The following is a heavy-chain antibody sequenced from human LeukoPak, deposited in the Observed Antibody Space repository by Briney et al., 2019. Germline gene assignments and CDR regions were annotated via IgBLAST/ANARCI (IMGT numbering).Heavy chain of an antibody. V-gene: IGHV4-39*07. J-gene: IGHJ4*02. Sequence: PSETLSLTCTVSGGSISSSSYYWGWIRQPPGKGLEWIGSIYYSGSTYYNPSLKSRVTISVDTSKNQFSLKLNSVTAADTALYYCTRDRGIMLTFGGVIAKGAHYWGQGTLVTVSS. CDR1: GGSISSSSYY. CDR2: IYYSGST. D-gene: IGHD3-16*02. CDR3: TRDRGIMLTFGGVIAKGAHY.